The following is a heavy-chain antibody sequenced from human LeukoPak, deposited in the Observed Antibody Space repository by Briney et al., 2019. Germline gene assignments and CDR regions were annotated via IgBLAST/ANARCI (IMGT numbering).Heavy chain of an antibody. CDR3: ACPSYYDSSGLFDY. V-gene: IGHV4-59*08. J-gene: IGHJ4*02. CDR1: GGSISSYY. CDR2: IYYSGST. D-gene: IGHD3-22*01. Sequence: PSETLSLTCTVSGGSISSYYWSWIRQPPGKGLEWIGYIYYSGSTNYNPSLKSRVTISVDTSKNQFSLKLSSVTAADTAVYYCACPSYYDSSGLFDYWGQGTLVTVSS.